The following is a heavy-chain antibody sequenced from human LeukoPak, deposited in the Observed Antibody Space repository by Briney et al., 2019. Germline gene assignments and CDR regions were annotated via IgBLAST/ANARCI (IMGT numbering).Heavy chain of an antibody. CDR1: GGSFSGYY. D-gene: IGHD1-26*01. CDR3: ARGPPMVGATIDY. Sequence: MSSETLSLTCAVYGGSFSGYYWSWIRQPPGKGLEWIGEINHSGSTNYNPSLKSRVTISVDTSKNQFSLKLSSVTAADTAVYYCARGPPMVGATIDYWGQGTLVTVSS. CDR2: INHSGST. V-gene: IGHV4-34*01. J-gene: IGHJ4*02.